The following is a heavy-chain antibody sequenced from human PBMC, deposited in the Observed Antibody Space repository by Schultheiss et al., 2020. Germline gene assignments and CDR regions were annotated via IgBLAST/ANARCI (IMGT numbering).Heavy chain of an antibody. J-gene: IGHJ4*02. CDR2: ISSSSTI. Sequence: GGSLRLYCAASGFTFSSHAMGWVRQVTGKGLEWVSSISSSSTIYYADSVKGRFTISRDNAKNSLYLQMNSLRAEDTAVYYCARWDYGSGSSYFDYWGQGTLFTVAS. CDR3: ARWDYGSGSSYFDY. V-gene: IGHV3-69-1*01. CDR1: GFTFSSHA. D-gene: IGHD3-10*01.